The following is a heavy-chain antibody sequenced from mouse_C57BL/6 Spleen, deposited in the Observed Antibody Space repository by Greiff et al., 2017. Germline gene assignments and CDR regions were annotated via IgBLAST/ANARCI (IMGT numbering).Heavy chain of an antibody. Sequence: EVQLQQSGTVLARPGASVKMSCKTSGYTFTSYWMHWVKQRPGQGLEWIGAIYPGNSDTSYNQKFKGKAKMTAVTSARTAYMALSSLTNDDSTFYYCRSYYVYDWFAYWGQGTLVTGSA. CDR1: GYTFTSYW. CDR3: RSYYVYDWFAY. D-gene: IGHD2-2*01. CDR2: IYPGNSDT. J-gene: IGHJ3*01. V-gene: IGHV1-5*01.